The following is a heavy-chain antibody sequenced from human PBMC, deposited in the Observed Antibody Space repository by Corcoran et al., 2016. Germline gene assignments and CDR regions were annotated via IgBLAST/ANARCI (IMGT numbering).Heavy chain of an antibody. D-gene: IGHD6-13*01. CDR3: ARQLAAAGDNFDY. CDR2: IYYSGST. J-gene: IGHJ4*02. V-gene: IGHV4-39*01. CDR1: GGSISSSSYY. Sequence: QLQLQESGPGLVKPSETLSLTCTVSGGSISSSSYYWGWIRQPPGKGLEWIGSIYYSGSTYYNPSLKSRVTISVDTSKNQFSLKLSSVTAADTAVYYCARQLAAAGDNFDYWGQGTLVTVSS.